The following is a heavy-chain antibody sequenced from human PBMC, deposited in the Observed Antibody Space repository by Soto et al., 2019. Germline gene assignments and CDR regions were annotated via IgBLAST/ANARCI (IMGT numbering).Heavy chain of an antibody. D-gene: IGHD3-10*01. CDR2: VHHSWGS. Sequence: PSETLSLTCIVSGGSISSYYWSWFRQSQGKRMEWIGYVHHSWGSSYNPSLQSRVAISLDTSKSQFSLKVTSVTATDTAVYYCARQGFGPLHGLVDVWGQGTTVTVSS. V-gene: IGHV4-59*08. CDR3: ARQGFGPLHGLVDV. CDR1: GGSISSYY. J-gene: IGHJ6*02.